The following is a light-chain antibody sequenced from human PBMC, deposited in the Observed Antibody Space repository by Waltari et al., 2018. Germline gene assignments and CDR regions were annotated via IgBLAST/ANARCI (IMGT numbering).Light chain of an antibody. CDR2: AAS. Sequence: DIQMTQSPSSLSASVGDRVTITCRTGQSINTYLNWYQQKPGKAPRFLIYAASTLLSGVPSRFCGSGSGTYFTLTINGLQAEESATYYCQQSYSPPFTFGQGTSLEI. J-gene: IGKJ2*01. V-gene: IGKV1-39*01. CDR1: QSINTY. CDR3: QQSYSPPFT.